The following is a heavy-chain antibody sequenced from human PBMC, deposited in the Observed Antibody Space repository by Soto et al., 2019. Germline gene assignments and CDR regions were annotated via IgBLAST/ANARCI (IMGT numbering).Heavy chain of an antibody. V-gene: IGHV4-34*01. D-gene: IGHD6-13*01. CDR1: GGSFSGYY. CDR3: ARCARWYSSSWYERTNNWFDP. Sequence: SETLSLTCAVYGGSFSGYYWSWIRQPPGKGLEWIGEINHSGSTNYNPSLKSRVTISVDTSKNQFSLKLSSVTAADTAVYYCARCARWYSSSWYERTNNWFDPWGQGTLVTVS. J-gene: IGHJ5*02. CDR2: INHSGST.